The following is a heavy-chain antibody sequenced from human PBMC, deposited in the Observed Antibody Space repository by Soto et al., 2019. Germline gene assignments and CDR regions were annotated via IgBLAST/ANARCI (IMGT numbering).Heavy chain of an antibody. CDR2: INPSDGST. CDR1: GYTFTSYY. V-gene: IGHV1-46*01. Sequence: GSVKVSCKASGYTFTSYYIHWVRQAPGQGLEWMGIINPSDGSTTYAQKFQGRVTMTRDTSTSTVYMELSSLRSEDTAVFYCARGSLEMTTITSYFDYWGQGTLVTVSS. J-gene: IGHJ4*02. D-gene: IGHD4-4*01. CDR3: ARGSLEMTTITSYFDY.